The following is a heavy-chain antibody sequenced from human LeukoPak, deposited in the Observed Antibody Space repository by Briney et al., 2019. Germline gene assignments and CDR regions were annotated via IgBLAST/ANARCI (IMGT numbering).Heavy chain of an antibody. CDR3: AKASGYTYGYPSYDY. CDR2: INPHSGDT. J-gene: IGHJ4*02. D-gene: IGHD5-18*01. V-gene: IGHV1-2*02. Sequence: GASVTVSCKASGYTFSGYYMHWVRQAPGQGLEWLGWINPHSGDTNYAQKFQGRVTMTRDTSISTANMELSGLRSDDTAVYYCAKASGYTYGYPSYDYWGQGTLVTVSS. CDR1: GYTFSGYY.